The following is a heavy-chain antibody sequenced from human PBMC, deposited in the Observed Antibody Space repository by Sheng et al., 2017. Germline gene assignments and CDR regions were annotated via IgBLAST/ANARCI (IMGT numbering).Heavy chain of an antibody. CDR3: AKDLRGRMATISVAEYFQH. D-gene: IGHD5-12*01. CDR2: ISGSGGST. CDR1: GFTFSSYA. J-gene: IGHJ1*01. Sequence: EVQLVESGGGLVQPGGSLRLSCAASGFTFSSYAMSWVRQAPGKGLEWVSAISGSGGSTYYADSVKGRFTISRDNSKNTLYLQMNSLRAEDTAVYYCAKDLRGRMATISVAEYFQHWGQGTLVTVSS. V-gene: IGHV3-23*04.